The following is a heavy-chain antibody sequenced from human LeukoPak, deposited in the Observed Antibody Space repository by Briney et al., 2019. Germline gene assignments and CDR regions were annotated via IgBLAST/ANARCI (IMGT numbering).Heavy chain of an antibody. J-gene: IGHJ5*02. CDR3: ARERTTISSTDSYFDP. Sequence: GGSLRLSCLASGFTFSSSWTRWVRQAPGKWLACVAYIRVDGSEKYYVDSVKGRFTISRDNAKNSLYLQMNSLGADDTAVYFCARERTTISSTDSYFDPWGQGTLVTVSS. V-gene: IGHV3-7*01. CDR2: IRVDGSEK. D-gene: IGHD4-11*01. CDR1: GFTFSSSW.